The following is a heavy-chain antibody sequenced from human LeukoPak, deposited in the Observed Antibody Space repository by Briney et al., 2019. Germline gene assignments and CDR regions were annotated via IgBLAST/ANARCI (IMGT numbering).Heavy chain of an antibody. CDR3: ARKGKSSSWPIDY. CDR1: GGSISSSSHY. J-gene: IGHJ4*02. D-gene: IGHD6-13*01. V-gene: IGHV4-39*01. CDR2: IYYSGST. Sequence: SETLSLTCTVSGGSISSSSHYWGRIRQPPGKGLEWIGSIYYSGSTYYNPSLKSRVTISADTSKNQFSLKLSSVTAADTAVYYCARKGKSSSWPIDYWGQGTLVTVSS.